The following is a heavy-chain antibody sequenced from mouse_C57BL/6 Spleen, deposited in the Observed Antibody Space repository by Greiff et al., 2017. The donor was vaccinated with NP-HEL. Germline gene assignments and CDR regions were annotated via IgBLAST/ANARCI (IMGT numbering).Heavy chain of an antibody. V-gene: IGHV1-82*01. CDR1: GYAFSSSW. CDR3: ARMANYYGSTSSFYFDY. J-gene: IGHJ2*01. CDR2: IYPGDGDT. Sequence: QVQLQQSGPELVKPGASVKISCKASGYAFSSSWMNWVKQRPGKGLEWIGRIYPGDGDTNYNGKFKGKATLTADKSSSTAYMQLSSLTSEDSAVYFCARMANYYGSTSSFYFDYWGQGTTLTVSS. D-gene: IGHD1-1*01.